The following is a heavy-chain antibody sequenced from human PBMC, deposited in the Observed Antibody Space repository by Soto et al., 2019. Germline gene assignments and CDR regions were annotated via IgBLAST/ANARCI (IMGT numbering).Heavy chain of an antibody. J-gene: IGHJ4*02. CDR1: GGSFSGYC. CDR2: INHSGST. CDR3: ARGPRIVVVVAATIKFDY. V-gene: IGHV4-34*01. D-gene: IGHD2-15*01. Sequence: PSETLSLTCAVYGGSFSGYCLSWIRQPPGKGLEWIGEINHSGSTNYNPSLKSRVTISVDTSKNQFSLKLSSVTAADTAVYYCARGPRIVVVVAATIKFDYWGQGTLVNVSS.